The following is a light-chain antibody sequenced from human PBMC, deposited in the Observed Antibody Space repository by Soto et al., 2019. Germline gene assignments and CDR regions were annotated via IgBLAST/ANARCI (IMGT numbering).Light chain of an antibody. V-gene: IGKV1-5*01. J-gene: IGKJ4*01. CDR2: DAS. Sequence: DIQMTQSPSTLSASVGDRVTITCRASQSISSWLAWYQQKPGKAPKLLIYDASSLESGVPSRFSGSGSGTEFTLTISSLQPDDFATYYCQQYNTWGAFGGGTKVEI. CDR3: QQYNTWGA. CDR1: QSISSW.